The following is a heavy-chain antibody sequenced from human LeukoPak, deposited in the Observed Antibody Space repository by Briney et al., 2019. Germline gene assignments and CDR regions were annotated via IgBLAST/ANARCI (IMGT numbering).Heavy chain of an antibody. D-gene: IGHD6-13*01. Sequence: SGTLSLTWAVSGGSISSGNWWSWVRQPPGKGLEWIGEIYHSGSTNYNPSLKSRVTISVDKSKNQFSLKLSSVTAADTAVYYCARAIAAAGTYYYYGMDVWGKGTTVTVSS. CDR2: IYHSGST. V-gene: IGHV4-4*02. CDR3: ARAIAAAGTYYYYGMDV. CDR1: GGSISSGNW. J-gene: IGHJ6*04.